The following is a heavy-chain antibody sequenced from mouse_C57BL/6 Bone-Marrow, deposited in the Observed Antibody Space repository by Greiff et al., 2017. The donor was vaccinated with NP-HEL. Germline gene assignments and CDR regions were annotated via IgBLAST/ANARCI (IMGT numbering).Heavy chain of an antibody. V-gene: IGHV5-4*03. J-gene: IGHJ2*01. CDR1: GFTFSSYA. D-gene: IGHD2-10*01. Sequence: EVMLVESGGGLVKPGGSLKLSCAASGFTFSSYAMSWVRQTPEKRLEWVATISDGGSYTYYPDNVKGRFTISRDNAKNNLYLQMSHLKSEDTAMYYCARALLLLFDCWGQGTTLTVSS. CDR3: ARALLLLFDC. CDR2: ISDGGSYT.